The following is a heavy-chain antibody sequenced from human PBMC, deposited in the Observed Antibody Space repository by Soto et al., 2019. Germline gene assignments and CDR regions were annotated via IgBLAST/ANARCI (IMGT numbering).Heavy chain of an antibody. J-gene: IGHJ4*02. D-gene: IGHD5-18*01. CDR3: ARVRTAMVYHFDY. CDR1: GGSVSSGSYY. CDR2: IYYSGST. Sequence: QVQLQESGPGLVKPSETLSLTCTVSGGSVSSGSYYWSWIRQPPGKGLEWIGYIYYSGSTNYNPSLKSRVTISVDTSKNQFSLKLSSVTAADTAVYYCARVRTAMVYHFDYWGQGTLVTVSS. V-gene: IGHV4-61*01.